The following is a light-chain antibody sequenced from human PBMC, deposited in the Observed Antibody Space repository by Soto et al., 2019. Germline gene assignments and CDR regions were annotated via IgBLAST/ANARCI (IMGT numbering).Light chain of an antibody. CDR2: TTS. CDR1: QSISSY. Sequence: DIQMTQSPSSLSASVGDRVTITCRASQSISSYLNWYQQKPGKAPKLLICTTSSLQSGVPSRFSGSGSGTDFTLTISRLQPEDFATYSCQQSHSTPITFGQGTRLEIK. CDR3: QQSHSTPIT. V-gene: IGKV1-39*01. J-gene: IGKJ5*01.